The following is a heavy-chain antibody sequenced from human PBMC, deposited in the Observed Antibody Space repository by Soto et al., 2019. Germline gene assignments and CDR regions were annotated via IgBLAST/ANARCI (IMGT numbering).Heavy chain of an antibody. CDR1: GFSFDDYG. D-gene: IGHD2-2*03. CDR3: AKDNDLDRDGPFDY. V-gene: IGHV3-9*01. CDR2: ISWNSGDI. J-gene: IGHJ4*02. Sequence: EVQLVESGGGSVQPGRSLRLSCAASGFSFDDYGMHWVRQGPGKGLEWVSGISWNSGDIYYADSVEGRFTISRDNAKRSLYLQMNSLRTEDTALYYCAKDNDLDRDGPFDYWGQGILVTVYS.